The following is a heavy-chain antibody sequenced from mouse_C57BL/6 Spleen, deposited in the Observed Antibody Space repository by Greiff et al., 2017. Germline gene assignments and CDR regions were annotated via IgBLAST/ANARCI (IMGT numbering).Heavy chain of an antibody. CDR2: IDPSDSYT. CDR1: GYTFTSYW. Sequence: VQLKQPGAELVKPGASVKLSCKASGYTFTSYWMQWVKQRPGQGLEWIGEIDPSDSYTNYNQKFKGKATLTVDTSSSTAYMQLSSLTSEDSAVYYCAREEDGYSYWVQGTTLTASS. V-gene: IGHV1-50*01. J-gene: IGHJ2*01. CDR3: AREEDGYSY. D-gene: IGHD2-3*01.